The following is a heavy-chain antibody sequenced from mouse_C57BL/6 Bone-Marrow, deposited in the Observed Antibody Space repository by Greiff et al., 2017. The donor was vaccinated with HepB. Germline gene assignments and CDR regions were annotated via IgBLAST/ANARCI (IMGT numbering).Heavy chain of an antibody. D-gene: IGHD2-1*01. CDR2: IDPSDSYT. Sequence: QVQLQQPGAELVRPGTSVKLSCKASGYTFTSYWMHWVKQRPGQGLEWIGVIDPSDSYTNYNQKFKGKATFTVDTSSSTAYMQLSSLTSEDSAVYYCASNYENAMDFWGQGTSVTVSS. CDR1: GYTFTSYW. J-gene: IGHJ4*01. CDR3: ASNYENAMDF. V-gene: IGHV1-59*01.